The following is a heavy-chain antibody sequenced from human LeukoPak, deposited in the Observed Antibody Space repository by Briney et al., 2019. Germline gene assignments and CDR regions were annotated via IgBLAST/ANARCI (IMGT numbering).Heavy chain of an antibody. CDR1: GFTFSSYG. J-gene: IGHJ6*03. D-gene: IGHD2-21*02. V-gene: IGHV3-23*01. CDR2: ISGSGGST. Sequence: GSLRLSCAASGFTFSSYGMSWVRQAPGKGLEWVSAISGSGGSTYYADSVKGRFTISRDNSKNTLYLQMNSLRAEDTAVYYCAKDGEYCGGDCYGYYYYYYMDVWGKGTTVTVSS. CDR3: AKDGEYCGGDCYGYYYYYYMDV.